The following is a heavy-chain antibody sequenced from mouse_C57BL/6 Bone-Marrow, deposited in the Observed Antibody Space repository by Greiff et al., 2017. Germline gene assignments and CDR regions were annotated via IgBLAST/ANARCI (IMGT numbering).Heavy chain of an antibody. CDR1: GFTFSDYG. Sequence: EVQRVESGGGLVKPGGSLKLSCAASGFTFSDYGMHWVRQAPEKGLEWVAYISSGSSTIYYADTVKGRFTISRDNAKNTLFLQMTRLRSEDTAMYYCARKHYYGSSYEAMDYWGPGTSVTVSS. CDR2: ISSGSSTI. V-gene: IGHV5-17*01. D-gene: IGHD1-1*01. CDR3: ARKHYYGSSYEAMDY. J-gene: IGHJ4*01.